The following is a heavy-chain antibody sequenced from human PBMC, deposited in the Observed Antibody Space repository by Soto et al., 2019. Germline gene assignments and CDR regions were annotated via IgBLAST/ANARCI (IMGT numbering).Heavy chain of an antibody. CDR1: GISLSTSGVG. CDR2: IYWDDDK. J-gene: IGHJ5*02. Sequence: QITLKESGPALVKPTQTLTLTCTFSGISLSTSGVGVGWIRQPPGKALEWLALIYWDDDKRYSPSLKSRLTITKDNSKNQVVLTLTNMDHVDTATYYCAHSLYDYVWGTNWFDPWGQGTLVTVSS. CDR3: AHSLYDYVWGTNWFDP. V-gene: IGHV2-5*02. D-gene: IGHD3-16*01.